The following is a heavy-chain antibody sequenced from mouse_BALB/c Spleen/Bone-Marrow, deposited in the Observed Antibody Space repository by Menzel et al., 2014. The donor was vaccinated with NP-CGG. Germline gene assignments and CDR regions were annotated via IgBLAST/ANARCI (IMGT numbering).Heavy chain of an antibody. J-gene: IGHJ4*01. D-gene: IGHD2-10*02. V-gene: IGHV1S56*01. CDR1: GYTFTNYD. Sequence: QVQLQQSGTELVKPGSSVKLSCKASGYTFTNYDINWVKQRPGQGLEWIGWIYPGDGSVKCNEKFKGKATLTADKSSNTAYMQLSSLTSENSAVYFCAISYGNYAMDYWGQGTSVTVSS. CDR3: AISYGNYAMDY. CDR2: IYPGDGSV.